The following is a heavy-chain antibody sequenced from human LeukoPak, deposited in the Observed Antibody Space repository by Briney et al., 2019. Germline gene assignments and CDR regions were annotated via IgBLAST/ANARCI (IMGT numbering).Heavy chain of an antibody. Sequence: LETLSLTCTVSGGSISSSSYYWGWIRRPPGKGLEWIGSIYYSGSTYYNPSLKSRVTISVDTSKNQFSLKLSSVTAADTAVYYCASDSGYYDGDAFDIWGQGTMVTVSS. J-gene: IGHJ3*02. CDR3: ASDSGYYDGDAFDI. D-gene: IGHD3-22*01. V-gene: IGHV4-39*01. CDR1: GGSISSSSYY. CDR2: IYYSGST.